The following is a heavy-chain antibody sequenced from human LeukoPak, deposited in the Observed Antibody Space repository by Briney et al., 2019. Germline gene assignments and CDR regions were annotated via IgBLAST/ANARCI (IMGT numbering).Heavy chain of an antibody. D-gene: IGHD1-7*01. J-gene: IGHJ4*02. V-gene: IGHV3-23*01. CDR3: AKASRNYPFDY. Sequence: PGGSLRLSCAASGFTFSNYAISWVRQAPGKGLEWVSAISGSGGSTYYADSVKGRFPISRDNSKNTLYLQMNSLRAEDTAVYYCAKASRNYPFDYWGQGTLVTVSS. CDR1: GFTFSNYA. CDR2: ISGSGGST.